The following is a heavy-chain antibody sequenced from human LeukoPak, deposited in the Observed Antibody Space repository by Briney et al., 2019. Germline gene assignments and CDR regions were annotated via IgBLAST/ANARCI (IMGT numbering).Heavy chain of an antibody. J-gene: IGHJ3*02. CDR3: ARGISSWYIWGAFDI. Sequence: PGGSLRLSCAASGFTFSSYAMHWVRQAPGKGLEWVAVISYDGSNKYYADSVKGRFTISRDNSKNTLYLQMNSLRAEDTAVYYCARGISSWYIWGAFDIWGQGTMVTVSS. V-gene: IGHV3-30*04. D-gene: IGHD6-13*01. CDR1: GFTFSSYA. CDR2: ISYDGSNK.